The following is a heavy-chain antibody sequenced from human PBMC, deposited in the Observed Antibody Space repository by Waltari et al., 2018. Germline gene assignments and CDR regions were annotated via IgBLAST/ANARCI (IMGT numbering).Heavy chain of an antibody. CDR3: ARRNQRGKWYCDR. V-gene: IGHV4-59*08. D-gene: IGHD2-2*01. CDR1: GGSINSLY. J-gene: IGHJ2*01. Sequence: QVQLQESGPGLVKPSETLSLTCTVSGGSINSLYWSWIRQPPGKGLDWIGYIFYTGSTKYNPSLQRRVTMSVDTSKNQFSLNLSTVTAADTAVYYCARRNQRGKWYCDRWGRGALVTVSS. CDR2: IFYTGST.